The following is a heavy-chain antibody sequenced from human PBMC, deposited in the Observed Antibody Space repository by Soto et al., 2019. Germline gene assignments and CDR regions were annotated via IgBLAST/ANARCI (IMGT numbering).Heavy chain of an antibody. V-gene: IGHV3-23*01. Sequence: PGGSLRLSCASSGFVFRDFAMSWVRQAPGKGLEWVSYITASGDRTSYADSVKGRLVISRDNPQNTLYLDMNSLRADDTALYYCSKSTPVPAFTWGQGSQVTVSS. D-gene: IGHD4-17*01. J-gene: IGHJ5*02. CDR3: SKSTPVPAFT. CDR1: GFVFRDFA. CDR2: ITASGDRT.